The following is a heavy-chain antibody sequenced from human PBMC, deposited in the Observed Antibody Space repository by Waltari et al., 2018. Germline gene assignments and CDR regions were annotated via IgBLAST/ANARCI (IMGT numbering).Heavy chain of an antibody. Sequence: QVQLVQSGAEVKKPGSSVKVSCKASGGTFSSYAISWVRQAPGQGLEWMGRIIPSFGTANYAQKFQGRVTITADKSTSTAYMELSSLRSEDTAVYYCARLGRDGYNFDYWGQGTLVTVSS. CDR3: ARLGRDGYNFDY. J-gene: IGHJ4*02. V-gene: IGHV1-69*08. CDR1: GGTFSSYA. CDR2: IIPSFGTA. D-gene: IGHD5-12*01.